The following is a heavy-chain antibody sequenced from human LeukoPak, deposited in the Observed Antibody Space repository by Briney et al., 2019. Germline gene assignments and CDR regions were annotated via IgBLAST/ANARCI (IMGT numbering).Heavy chain of an antibody. J-gene: IGHJ4*02. Sequence: GGSLRLSCAASGFTASSNYMGWVRQAPGKGLEWVSYISRSSTTIYYADSVKGRFTISRDNAKSSLYLQMNSLRAEDTAVYYCASEIIFGSFDYWGQGTLVTVSS. CDR2: ISRSSTTI. CDR3: ASEIIFGSFDY. D-gene: IGHD3-3*01. V-gene: IGHV3-48*01. CDR1: GFTASSNY.